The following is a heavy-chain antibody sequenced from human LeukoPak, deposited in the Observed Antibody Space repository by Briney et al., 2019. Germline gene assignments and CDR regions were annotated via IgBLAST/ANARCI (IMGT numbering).Heavy chain of an antibody. Sequence: GASVKVSCKASGYTFTGYYMHWVRQAPGQGLEWMGWINPNSGGTNYAQKFQGRVTMTRDTSISTAYMELSRLRSDDTAVYYCARGVHGDYRIQGDYWGQGTLVTVSS. J-gene: IGHJ4*02. CDR2: INPNSGGT. CDR3: ARGVHGDYRIQGDY. D-gene: IGHD4-17*01. CDR1: GYTFTGYY. V-gene: IGHV1-2*02.